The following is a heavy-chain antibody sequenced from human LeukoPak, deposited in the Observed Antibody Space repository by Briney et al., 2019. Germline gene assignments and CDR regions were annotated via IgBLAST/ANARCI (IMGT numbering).Heavy chain of an antibody. CDR3: TRHPAEGDY. J-gene: IGHJ4*02. Sequence: PGGSLRLSCAASGFTFSDFYMSWIRQAPGKELESVSYISGSSSNTNYADSAKGRFTISRDNAKNSMYLQMNSLRAEDTAVYYCTRHPAEGDYWGQGTLVTVSS. CDR1: GFTFSDFY. CDR2: ISGSSSNT. V-gene: IGHV3-11*03. D-gene: IGHD2-15*01.